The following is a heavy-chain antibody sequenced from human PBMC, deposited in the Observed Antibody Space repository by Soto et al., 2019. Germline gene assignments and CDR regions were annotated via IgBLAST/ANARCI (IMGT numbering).Heavy chain of an antibody. CDR1: GYTFTSYG. J-gene: IGHJ5*02. CDR3: ARADYDILTGPNNWFDP. CDR2: ISAYNGNT. Sequence: ASVKVSCKASGYTFTSYGISWVRQAPGQGLEWMGWISAYNGNTNYAQKLQGRVTMTTDTSTSTAYMELRSLRSDDTAVYYCARADYDILTGPNNWFDPWGQGTLVTVSS. D-gene: IGHD3-9*01. V-gene: IGHV1-18*01.